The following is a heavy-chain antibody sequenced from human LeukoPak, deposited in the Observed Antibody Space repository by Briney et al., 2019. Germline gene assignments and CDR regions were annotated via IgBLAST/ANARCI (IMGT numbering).Heavy chain of an antibody. CDR1: GCIFSYAW. J-gene: IGHJ4*02. V-gene: IGHV3-15*01. CDR2: IKNKTHGGAT. CDR3: ARGFCSSTSCYQGPFDF. Sequence: GGSLTLSCAACGCIFSYAWMTWVGQAPGRGVEGVGHIKNKTHGGATDYAAPVKGRFIISSDDSTNTLYLQMNSLRTEDTAVYYCARGFCSSTSCYQGPFDFWGQGTLVTVSS. D-gene: IGHD2-2*01.